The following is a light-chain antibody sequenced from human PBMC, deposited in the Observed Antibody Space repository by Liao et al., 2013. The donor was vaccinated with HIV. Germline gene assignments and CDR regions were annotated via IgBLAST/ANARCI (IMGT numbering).Light chain of an antibody. J-gene: IGLJ1*01. CDR2: YDS. Sequence: SYELTQPPSVSVAAGKTARLTCGGDDIRGKSVHWYQQQPGQAPVLVISYDSDRPSGIPERFSGSNSGNTATLTISRAEAGDEADYYCQVWDSSSNQGVFGTGTKVTVL. CDR3: QVWDSSSNQGV. V-gene: IGLV3-21*04. CDR1: DIRGKS.